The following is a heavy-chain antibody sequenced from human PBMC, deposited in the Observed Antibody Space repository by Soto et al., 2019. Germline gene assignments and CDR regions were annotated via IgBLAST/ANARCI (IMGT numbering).Heavy chain of an antibody. V-gene: IGHV3-30*03. CDR2: ISYDGSYK. CDR1: GFTFSSYG. J-gene: IGHJ4*02. Sequence: QVQLVESGGGVVQPGRSLRLSCAASGFTFSSYGMHWVRQAPGKGLEWVAGISYDGSYKYYADSVKGRFTISRDNSKNTLYLQMNSLRTKDTAVYYCATYNHGGYYFDYWGQVTLVTVSS. CDR3: ATYNHGGYYFDY. D-gene: IGHD2-15*01.